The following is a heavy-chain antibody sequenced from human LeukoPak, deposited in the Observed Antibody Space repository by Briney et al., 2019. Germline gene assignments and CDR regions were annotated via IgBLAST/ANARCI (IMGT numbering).Heavy chain of an antibody. J-gene: IGHJ4*02. CDR3: ASGHYYDY. V-gene: IGHV3-48*02. Sequence: GGSLRLSCAASGFTFSDYSMNWVRQAPGKGLEWVSYISSGASTIYYADSVKGRFTISRDNAKNSLYLQMNSPREEDTAVYYCASGHYYDYWGQGTLVTVSS. CDR2: ISSGASTI. D-gene: IGHD3-22*01. CDR1: GFTFSDYS.